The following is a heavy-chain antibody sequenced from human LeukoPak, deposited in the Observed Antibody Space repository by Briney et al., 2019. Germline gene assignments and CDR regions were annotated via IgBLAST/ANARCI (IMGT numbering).Heavy chain of an antibody. CDR3: ARDSTREWYSSSPLHFDY. J-gene: IGHJ4*02. CDR1: GFTFSTYA. CDR2: ISGSSTGT. D-gene: IGHD6-13*01. V-gene: IGHV3-23*01. Sequence: SGGSLRLSCVASGFTFSTYAMNWVRQAPGKGLEWVAAISGSSTGTYYADSVKGRFTISRDNSKNTLYLQMNSLRAEDTAVYYCARDSTREWYSSSPLHFDYWGQGTLVTVSS.